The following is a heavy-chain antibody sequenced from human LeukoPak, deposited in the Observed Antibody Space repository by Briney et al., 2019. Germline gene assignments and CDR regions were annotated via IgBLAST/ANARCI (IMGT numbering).Heavy chain of an antibody. V-gene: IGHV3-30*18. J-gene: IGHJ4*02. Sequence: GGSLRLSCAASGFTFSSYGMHWVRQAPGKGLEWVAVISYDGSNKYYADSVKGRFTTSRDNSKNTLYLQMNCLRAEDTAVYYCAKDWGGSGSYYSDYWGQGTLVTVSS. CDR1: GFTFSSYG. CDR3: AKDWGGSGSYYSDY. CDR2: ISYDGSNK. D-gene: IGHD3-10*01.